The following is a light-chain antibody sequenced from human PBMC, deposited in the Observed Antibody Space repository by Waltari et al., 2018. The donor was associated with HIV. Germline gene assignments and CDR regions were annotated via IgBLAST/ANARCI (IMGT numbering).Light chain of an antibody. Sequence: QSFLSQPASISGSLAQSITTSCLGSSNDVGGFNYVSCYQQSPDKAPRLVIYDVSNRPSGVSGRFSGSKSGSAASLTISGLQPEDEADYYCCSYSSSGTVLFGGGTRLTVL. CDR3: CSYSSSGTVL. CDR1: SNDVGGFNY. CDR2: DVS. J-gene: IGLJ2*01. V-gene: IGLV2-14*03.